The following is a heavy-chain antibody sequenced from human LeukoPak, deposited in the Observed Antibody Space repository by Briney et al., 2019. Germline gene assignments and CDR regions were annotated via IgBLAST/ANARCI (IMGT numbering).Heavy chain of an antibody. V-gene: IGHV3-23*01. Sequence: GRSLRLSCAPSGFTSSSYAMSWVSHAPGKGLEWVSAISGSGGSTYYADSVKGRFTISRDNSKNTLYLQMNSLRAEDTAVYYCALGRHTGAFDIWGQGTMVTVSS. CDR3: ALGRHTGAFDI. CDR1: GFTSSSYA. D-gene: IGHD7-27*01. J-gene: IGHJ3*02. CDR2: ISGSGGST.